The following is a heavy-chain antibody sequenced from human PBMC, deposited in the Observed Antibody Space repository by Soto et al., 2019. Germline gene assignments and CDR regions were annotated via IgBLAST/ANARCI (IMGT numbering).Heavy chain of an antibody. CDR3: AKGPIFGVATYYFDY. D-gene: IGHD3-3*01. Sequence: GGSLRLSCAASGFTFSIYAMSWVRQAPGKGLEWVSAISGSGGGTYYADSVKGRFTISRDDSKNTLYLQMNSLRAEDTAVYYCAKGPIFGVATYYFDYWGQGTLVTVSS. V-gene: IGHV3-23*01. J-gene: IGHJ4*02. CDR2: ISGSGGGT. CDR1: GFTFSIYA.